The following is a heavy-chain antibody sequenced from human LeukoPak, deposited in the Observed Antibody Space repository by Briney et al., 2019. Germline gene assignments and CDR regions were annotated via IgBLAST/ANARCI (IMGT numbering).Heavy chain of an antibody. D-gene: IGHD3-16*01. J-gene: IGHJ4*02. V-gene: IGHV3-30*03. CDR2: ISYDGSNI. CDR3: SRGGTWVSDY. CDR1: GFTFSIYG. Sequence: GGSLRLSCAASGFTFSIYGMHWVRQAPGKGLEWVAVISYDGSNIYYADSVKGRFTISRDNSKNTLYLQMNSLRPEDTAVYYCSRGGTWVSDYWGQGTLVTVSS.